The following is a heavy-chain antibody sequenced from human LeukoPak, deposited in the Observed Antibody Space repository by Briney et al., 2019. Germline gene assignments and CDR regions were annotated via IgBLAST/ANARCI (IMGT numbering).Heavy chain of an antibody. J-gene: IGHJ4*02. CDR2: ITGGSTPI. Sequence: GGSLRLSCEVSGFNFNIYSMNWVRQAPGKGLEWVSYITGGSTPIYYGDSVKGRFTISRDNAKNSLYLQMNSLRVEDTAVYYCARGLQWGFDWWGQGTLVTVSS. CDR3: ARGLQWGFDW. V-gene: IGHV3-48*01. CDR1: GFNFNIYS. D-gene: IGHD6-19*01.